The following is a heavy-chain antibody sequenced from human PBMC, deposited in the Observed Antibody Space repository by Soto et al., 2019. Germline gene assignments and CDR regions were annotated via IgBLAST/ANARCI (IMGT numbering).Heavy chain of an antibody. CDR3: ASGLSGDKVDQ. CDR1: GGSVSDLIYY. V-gene: IGHV4-30-4*01. J-gene: IGHJ4*02. D-gene: IGHD2-21*01. CDR2: IYHIDNT. Sequence: QVQLQESGPGLVKPSQTLSLTCTVSGGSVSDLIYYWSWIRQPPGKGLEWIGHIYHIDNTYNNPSLKRRLTISVDTSKNQFSQNLNSVTAADTAVYYCASGLSGDKVDQWGQGTLVTVSS.